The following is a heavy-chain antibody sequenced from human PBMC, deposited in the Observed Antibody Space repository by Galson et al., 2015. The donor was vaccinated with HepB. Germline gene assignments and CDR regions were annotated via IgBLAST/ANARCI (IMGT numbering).Heavy chain of an antibody. Sequence: SVKVSCKVSGYTLTELSMHWVRQAPGKGLEWMGGFDPEDGETIYAQKFQGRVTMTEDTSTDTAYMELSSLRSEDTAVYYCATDESGSYRWGYDYWGQGTLVTVSS. CDR2: FDPEDGET. V-gene: IGHV1-24*01. D-gene: IGHD1-26*01. J-gene: IGHJ4*02. CDR3: ATDESGSYRWGYDY. CDR1: GYTLTELS.